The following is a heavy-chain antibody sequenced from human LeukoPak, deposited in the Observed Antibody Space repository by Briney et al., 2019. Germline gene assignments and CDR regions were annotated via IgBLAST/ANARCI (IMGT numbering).Heavy chain of an antibody. CDR3: ARSSAPYGDYLRHYYGMDV. Sequence: GASVKVSCKTSGGTFSSYAISWVRQAPGQGLEWMGRIIPILGIANYAQKFQGRVTITADKSTSTAYMELSSLRSEDTAVYYCARSSAPYGDYLRHYYGMDVWGQGTTVTVSS. J-gene: IGHJ6*02. CDR1: GGTFSSYA. D-gene: IGHD4-17*01. CDR2: IIPILGIA. V-gene: IGHV1-69*04.